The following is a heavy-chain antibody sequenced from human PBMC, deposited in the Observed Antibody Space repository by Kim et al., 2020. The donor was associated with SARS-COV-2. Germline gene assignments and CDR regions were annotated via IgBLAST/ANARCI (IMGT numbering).Heavy chain of an antibody. CDR2: IRGKSNSYST. Sequence: GGSLRLSCAASGFTVSDHAMDWVRQTPGKGLEWIGRIRGKSNSYSTEYAASVKGRFIVSRDDSGDSLYLQMNSLITEDTAVYYCARRSSGTSYSDFWGQGTLVTVSS. CDR3: ARRSSGTSYSDF. D-gene: IGHD1-26*01. V-gene: IGHV3-72*01. J-gene: IGHJ4*02. CDR1: GFTVSDHA.